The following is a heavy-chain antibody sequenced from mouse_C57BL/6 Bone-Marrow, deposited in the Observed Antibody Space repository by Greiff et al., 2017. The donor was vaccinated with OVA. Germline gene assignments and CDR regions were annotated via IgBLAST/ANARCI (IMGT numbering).Heavy chain of an antibody. CDR1: GFTFSDYG. Sequence: EVNVVESGGGLVKPGGSLKLSCAASGFTFSDYGMHWVRQAPEKGLEWVAYISSGSSTIYYADTVKGRFTISRDNAKNTLFLQMTSLRSEDTAMYYCARPDYSNSWFAYWGQGTLVTVSA. CDR3: ARPDYSNSWFAY. D-gene: IGHD2-5*01. CDR2: ISSGSSTI. J-gene: IGHJ3*01. V-gene: IGHV5-17*01.